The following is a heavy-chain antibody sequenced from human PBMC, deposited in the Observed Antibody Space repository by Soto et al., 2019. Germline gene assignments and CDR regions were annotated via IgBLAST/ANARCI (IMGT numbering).Heavy chain of an antibody. D-gene: IGHD3-22*01. CDR2: ISTFNGHT. CDR1: GYTFSSYG. J-gene: IGHJ4*02. Sequence: ASVKVSCEASGYTFSSYGISWVRQAPGQGLEWRGWISTFNGHTQYAQKFQGRVAMTTDASTSTVYMELRSLRSDDTAVYYCARNYYYDTTGPLDSWGQATPAPV. V-gene: IGHV1-18*01. CDR3: ARNYYYDTTGPLDS.